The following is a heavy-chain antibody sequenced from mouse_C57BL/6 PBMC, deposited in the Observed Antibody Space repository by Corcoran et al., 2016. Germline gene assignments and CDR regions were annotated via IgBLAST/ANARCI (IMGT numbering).Heavy chain of an antibody. Sequence: QIQLVQSGPELKKPGETVKISCKASGYTFTTYGMSWVKQAPGKGLKWMGWINTYSGVPTYADDFKGRFAFSLETSASTAYLQINNLKNEDTATYFCAREGGGYDPLYAMDHWGQGTSVTVSS. V-gene: IGHV9-3*01. CDR2: INTYSGVP. D-gene: IGHD2-2*01. CDR3: AREGGGYDPLYAMDH. J-gene: IGHJ4*01. CDR1: GYTFTTYG.